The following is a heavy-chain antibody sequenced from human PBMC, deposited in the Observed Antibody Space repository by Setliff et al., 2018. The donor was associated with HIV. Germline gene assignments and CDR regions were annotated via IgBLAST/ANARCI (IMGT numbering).Heavy chain of an antibody. CDR3: ARQSGYTRGWDIFGLVAGSFDI. CDR1: DGSISSSSYY. Sequence: KPSETLSLTCNVSDGSISSSSYYWAWIRQPPGKGLEWIGTSYYSRNTYYRPSLKSRFTVSIDTSENQFSLRLNSVTAADTAVYYCARQSGYTRGWDIFGLVAGSFDIWGQGTMVTVSS. D-gene: IGHD3-3*01. CDR2: SYYSRNT. V-gene: IGHV4-39*01. J-gene: IGHJ3*02.